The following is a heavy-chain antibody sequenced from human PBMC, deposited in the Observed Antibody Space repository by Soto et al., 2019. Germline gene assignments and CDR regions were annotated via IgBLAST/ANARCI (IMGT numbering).Heavy chain of an antibody. CDR3: ARHYYDFWSGYYDVPI. Sequence: SETLSLTCTVSGGSISSSSYYWGWIRQPPGKGREWIGSIYYSGSTYYNPSLKSRVTISVDTSKNQFSLKLSSVTAADTAVYYCARHYYDFWSGYYDVPIWGQGTMVTVSS. CDR1: GGSISSSSYY. J-gene: IGHJ3*02. CDR2: IYYSGST. D-gene: IGHD3-3*01. V-gene: IGHV4-39*01.